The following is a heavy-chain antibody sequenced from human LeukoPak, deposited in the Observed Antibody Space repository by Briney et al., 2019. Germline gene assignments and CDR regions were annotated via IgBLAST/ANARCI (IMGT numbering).Heavy chain of an antibody. CDR3: ASQTGDSPAPGDY. CDR2: MYHSGST. V-gene: IGHV4-38-2*02. Sequence: SETLSLTCSVSGYSISSAYYWGWIRQPPGKGLEWIGTMYHSGSTNYNPSLKSRVTISVDTSKNQFSLKLSSVTAADTAVYYCASQTGDSPAPGDYWGQGTLVTVSS. CDR1: GYSISSAYY. D-gene: IGHD7-27*01. J-gene: IGHJ4*02.